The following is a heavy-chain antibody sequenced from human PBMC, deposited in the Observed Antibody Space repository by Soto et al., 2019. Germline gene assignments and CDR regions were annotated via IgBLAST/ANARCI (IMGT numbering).Heavy chain of an antibody. Sequence: QVQLQESGPGLVQSSETLSLTCAVSGGAISSSNWWTWVRQPPGKGLEWIGEIYQSGNAHYNPSLKGRATMSVDKSTNLFSLKLSSMTAADTAVYYCARGIVVLSGNNWFDPWGQGILVTVSS. J-gene: IGHJ5*02. V-gene: IGHV4-4*02. CDR2: IYQSGNA. CDR1: GGAISSSNW. CDR3: ARGIVVLSGNNWFDP. D-gene: IGHD1-26*01.